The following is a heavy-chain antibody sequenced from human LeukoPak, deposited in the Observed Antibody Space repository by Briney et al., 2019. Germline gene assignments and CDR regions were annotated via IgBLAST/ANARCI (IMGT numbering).Heavy chain of an antibody. CDR3: ARENSGYDFGGLYYYYYYMDV. CDR2: IYYSGST. CDR1: GGSISSYY. J-gene: IGHJ6*03. V-gene: IGHV4-59*12. Sequence: SETLSLTCTVSGGSISSYYWSWIRQPPGKGLEWIGYIYYSGSTSYNPSLKSRVTMSVDTSKNQFSLKLSSVTAADTAVYYCARENSGYDFGGLYYYYYYMDVWGKGTTVTISS. D-gene: IGHD5-12*01.